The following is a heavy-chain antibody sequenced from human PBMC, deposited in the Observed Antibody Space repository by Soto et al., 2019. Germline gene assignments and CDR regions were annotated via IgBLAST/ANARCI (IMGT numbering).Heavy chain of an antibody. CDR1: GGTFSSYA. CDR2: IIPIFGTA. Sequence: SVKVSCKASGGTFSSYAISWVRQAPGQGLEWMGGIIPIFGTANYAQKFQGRVTITADESTSTAYMELSSLRSEDTAVYYCARRIAAAGDDYYYGMDVWGQGTTVTVSS. CDR3: ARRIAAAGDDYYYGMDV. V-gene: IGHV1-69*13. D-gene: IGHD6-13*01. J-gene: IGHJ6*02.